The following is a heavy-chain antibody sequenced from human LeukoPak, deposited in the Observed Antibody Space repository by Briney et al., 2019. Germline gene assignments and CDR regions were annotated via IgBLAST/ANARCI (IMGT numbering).Heavy chain of an antibody. J-gene: IGHJ4*02. V-gene: IGHV3-23*01. Sequence: AGGPLRLSCAASGFTFSSYATSWVRQAPGKGLEWVSAISGSGDSTYSTDSVKGRFTISRDNSKNTLYLQMNSLRAEDTAVYYCAKKVPANWGSYFDYWGQGTLVTVSS. CDR3: AKKVPANWGSYFDY. D-gene: IGHD7-27*01. CDR1: GFTFSSYA. CDR2: ISGSGDST.